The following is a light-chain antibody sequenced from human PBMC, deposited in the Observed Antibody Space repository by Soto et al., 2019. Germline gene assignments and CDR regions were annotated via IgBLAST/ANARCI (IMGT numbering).Light chain of an antibody. CDR3: QKYDGYI. V-gene: IGKV1-5*01. CDR2: DAS. Sequence: DNQVTQSPSTLSASVGDRVTITCRASQKISGWLAWYQQKPGKAPKLLIYDASTLESRVPSRFSGSESGTEYTLTISGLQPDAFANYYCQKYDGYIFGQGTKLEIK. CDR1: QKISGW. J-gene: IGKJ2*01.